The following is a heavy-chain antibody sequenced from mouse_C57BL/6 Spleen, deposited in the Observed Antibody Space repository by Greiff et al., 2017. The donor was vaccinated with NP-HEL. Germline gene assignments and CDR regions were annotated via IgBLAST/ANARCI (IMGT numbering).Heavy chain of an antibody. CDR2: INPSTGGT. J-gene: IGHJ2*01. CDR1: GYSFTGYY. Sequence: EVKLVESGPELVKPGASVKISCKASGYSFTGYYMNWVKQSPEKSLEWIGEINPSTGGTPYNQKFKAKATLTVDKSSSTAYMQLKSLTSEDSAVYYCARKVHYYGSRDFDYWGQGTTLTVSS. D-gene: IGHD1-1*01. V-gene: IGHV1-42*01. CDR3: ARKVHYYGSRDFDY.